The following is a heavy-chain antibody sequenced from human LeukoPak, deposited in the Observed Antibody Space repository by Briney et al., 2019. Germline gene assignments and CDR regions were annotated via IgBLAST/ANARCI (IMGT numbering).Heavy chain of an antibody. J-gene: IGHJ4*02. CDR1: GGSISSYY. CDR3: ANGIYDFWSGYSGGFDY. CDR2: IYYSGST. D-gene: IGHD3-3*01. Sequence: KPSETLSLTCTVSGGSISSYYWSWIRQPPGKGLEWIGYIYYSGSTNYNPSLKSRVTISVDTSKNQFSLKLSSVTAADTAVYYCANGIYDFWSGYSGGFDYWGRGTLVTVSS. V-gene: IGHV4-59*01.